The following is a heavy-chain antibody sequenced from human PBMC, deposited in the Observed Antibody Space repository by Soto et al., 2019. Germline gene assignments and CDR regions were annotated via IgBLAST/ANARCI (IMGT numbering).Heavy chain of an antibody. D-gene: IGHD1-26*01. CDR3: ARVGSYYAFDI. J-gene: IGHJ3*02. Sequence: GGSLRLSCAASGFTFSSYWMHWVRQAPGKGLVWVSRINSDGSSTSYADSVKGRFTISRDNAKNTLYLQMNSLRAEDTAVYYCARVGSYYAFDIWGQGTMVTVSS. CDR2: INSDGSST. CDR1: GFTFSSYW. V-gene: IGHV3-74*01.